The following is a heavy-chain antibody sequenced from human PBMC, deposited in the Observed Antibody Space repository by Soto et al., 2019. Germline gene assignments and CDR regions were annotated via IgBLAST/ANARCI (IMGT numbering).Heavy chain of an antibody. D-gene: IGHD3-22*01. J-gene: IGHJ6*02. V-gene: IGHV3-30-3*01. CDR2: ISYDGSNK. Sequence: LRLSCAASGFTFSSYAMHWVRQAPGKGLEWVAVISYDGSNKYYADSVKGRFTISRDNSKNTLYLQMNSLRAEDTAVYYCAREEVVVYGMDVWGQGTTVTVSS. CDR1: GFTFSSYA. CDR3: AREEVVVYGMDV.